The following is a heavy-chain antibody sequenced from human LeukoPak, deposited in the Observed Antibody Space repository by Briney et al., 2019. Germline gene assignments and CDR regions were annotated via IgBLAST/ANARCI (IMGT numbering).Heavy chain of an antibody. J-gene: IGHJ4*02. CDR1: GGSISPYY. D-gene: IGHD4-17*01. CDR3: ARAGEFTVTNDY. V-gene: IGHV4-59*12. CDR2: TYSSGST. Sequence: SETLSLTCTVSGGSISPYYWSWIRQPPGKGLEWIGYTYSSGSTNYDPSLKSRVTISVDTSKNQFSLKLSSVTAADTAVYYCARAGEFTVTNDYWGQGTLVTVSS.